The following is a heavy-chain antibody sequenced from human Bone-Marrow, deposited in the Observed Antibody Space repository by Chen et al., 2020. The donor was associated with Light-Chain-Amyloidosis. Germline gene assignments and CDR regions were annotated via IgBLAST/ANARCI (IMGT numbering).Heavy chain of an antibody. CDR3: ARWGLDHAFDV. CDR1: GFTFTTYW. V-gene: IGHV3-74*01. D-gene: IGHD3-16*01. CDR2: INNDGSGT. J-gene: IGHJ3*01. Sequence: EVQLVESGGGLVQPGGSLRLSCSASGFTFTTYWMHWVRQAPGRGLVWVSRINNDGSGTLYADSLKGRFTVSRDNARNTLYLQMNSLGAEDTAVYYCARWGLDHAFDVWGQGTRVTVSS.